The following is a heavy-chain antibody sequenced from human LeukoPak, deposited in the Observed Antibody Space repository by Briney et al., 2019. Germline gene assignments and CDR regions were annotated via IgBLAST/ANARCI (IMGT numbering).Heavy chain of an antibody. Sequence: SQTLSLTCTVSGGSITSGEHYCSWIRQPPGKGLEWIGEINHSGSTNYNPSLKSRVTISVDTSKNQFSLKLSSVTAADTAVYYCARGLRGRAARWFDPWGQGTLVTVSS. CDR1: GGSITSGEHY. V-gene: IGHV4-30-4*01. D-gene: IGHD6-6*01. CDR2: INHSGST. J-gene: IGHJ5*02. CDR3: ARGLRGRAARWFDP.